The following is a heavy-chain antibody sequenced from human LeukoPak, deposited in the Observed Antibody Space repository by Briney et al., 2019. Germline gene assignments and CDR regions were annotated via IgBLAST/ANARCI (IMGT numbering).Heavy chain of an antibody. V-gene: IGHV3-23*01. CDR3: AKATIEQWLVKVDSFDS. CDR2: ISGGGDTT. J-gene: IGHJ4*02. CDR1: GFTFNTYA. D-gene: IGHD6-19*01. Sequence: GGSLRLSCAASGFTFNTYAMSWVRQAPGKGLEWVSSISGGGDTTNYADSVKGRFTISRDNSKNTLYLQMNSLRGEDTARYYCAKATIEQWLVKVDSFDSWGQGTLVSVSS.